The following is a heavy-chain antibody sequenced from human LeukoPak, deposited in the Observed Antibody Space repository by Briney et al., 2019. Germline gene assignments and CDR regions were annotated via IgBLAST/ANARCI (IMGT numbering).Heavy chain of an antibody. J-gene: IGHJ4*02. CDR2: ISAYNGNT. Sequence: ASVKVSCKASGYTFTSYGISWVRQTPGQGLEWMGWISAYNGNTNYAQKLQGRVTMTTDTSTSTAYMELRSLRSDDTAVYYCARGLVGASPREFYFYYWGQGTLVTVSS. CDR3: ARGLVGASPREFYFYY. D-gene: IGHD1-26*01. CDR1: GYTFTSYG. V-gene: IGHV1-18*01.